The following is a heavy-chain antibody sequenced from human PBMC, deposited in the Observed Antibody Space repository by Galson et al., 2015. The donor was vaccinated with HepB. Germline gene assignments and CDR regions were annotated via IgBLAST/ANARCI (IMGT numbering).Heavy chain of an antibody. V-gene: IGHV3-30*18. CDR1: GFTFSSYG. Sequence: SLRLSCAASGFTFSSYGMHWVRQAPGKGLEWVAVISYDGSNKYYADSVKGRFTISGDNSKNTLYLQMNSLRAEDTAVYYCAKFTVAKYYYYGMDFWDQGTPVTASS. J-gene: IGHJ6*02. CDR2: ISYDGSNK. CDR3: AKFTVAKYYYYGMDF. D-gene: IGHD4-23*01.